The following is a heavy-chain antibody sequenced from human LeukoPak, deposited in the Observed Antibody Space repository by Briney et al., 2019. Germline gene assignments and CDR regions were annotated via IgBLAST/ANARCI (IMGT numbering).Heavy chain of an antibody. D-gene: IGHD6-19*01. CDR3: AGAVAGTQEDY. CDR1: GGSTSSYY. Sequence: SETLSLTCTVSGGSTSSYYWSWIRQPPGKGLEWIGYIYYSGSTNYNPSLKSRVTISVDTSKNQFSLKLSSVTAADTAVYYCAGAVAGTQEDYWGQGTLVTVSS. J-gene: IGHJ4*02. V-gene: IGHV4-59*01. CDR2: IYYSGST.